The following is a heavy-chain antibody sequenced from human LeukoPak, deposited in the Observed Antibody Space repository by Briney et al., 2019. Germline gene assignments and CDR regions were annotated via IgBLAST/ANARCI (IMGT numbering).Heavy chain of an antibody. J-gene: IGHJ5*02. CDR3: ARIRLIGRRGWFDP. CDR1: GYTFTSYD. CDR2: MNPNSGNT. Sequence: ASVKVSCTASGYTFTSYDINWVRQATGQGLEWMGWMNPNSGNTGYAQKFQGRVTMTRNTSISTAYMELSSLRSEDTAVYYCARIRLIGRRGWFDPWGQGTLVTVSS. D-gene: IGHD2/OR15-2a*01. V-gene: IGHV1-8*01.